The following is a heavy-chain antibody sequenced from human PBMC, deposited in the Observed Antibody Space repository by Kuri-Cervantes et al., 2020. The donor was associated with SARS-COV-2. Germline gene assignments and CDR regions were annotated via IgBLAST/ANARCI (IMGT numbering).Heavy chain of an antibody. CDR2: ISAYNGNT. CDR1: GYTFTSYG. J-gene: IGHJ5*02. V-gene: IGHV1-18*01. Sequence: ASVQVSCKASGYTFTSYGISWVRQAPGQGLEWMGWISAYNGNTNYAQKFQGRVTLTTDISTTTAYMELRSLRSDDTAVYYCARDLGHCSNDGCTRNWFDPWGQGTLVTVSS. D-gene: IGHD2-8*01. CDR3: ARDLGHCSNDGCTRNWFDP.